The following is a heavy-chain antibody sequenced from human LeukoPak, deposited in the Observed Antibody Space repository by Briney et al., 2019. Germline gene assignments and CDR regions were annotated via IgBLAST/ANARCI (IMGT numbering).Heavy chain of an antibody. J-gene: IGHJ4*02. Sequence: GGSLRLSCAASGFTFSSYWMHWVRQAPGKGLVWVSRISDGGSTTTYADSVKGRFTISRDNAKSTLYLQMNGLRAEDTAVYYCSRSAYYDGSGNYYDYWGQGTLVTVSS. CDR3: SRSAYYDGSGNYYDY. V-gene: IGHV3-74*01. CDR1: GFTFSSYW. CDR2: ISDGGSTT. D-gene: IGHD3-22*01.